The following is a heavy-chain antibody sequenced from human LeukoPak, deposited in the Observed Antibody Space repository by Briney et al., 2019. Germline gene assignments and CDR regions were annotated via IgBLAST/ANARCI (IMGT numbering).Heavy chain of an antibody. Sequence: ASVKVSCTASGYTFTGYYMHWVRPAPGQGLEWMGWINPNSGGTNYAQKFQGRVTMTRDTSISTAYMELSRLRSDDTAVYYCARDFLDYYDSSGYHRGYWGQGTLVTVSS. CDR3: ARDFLDYYDSSGYHRGY. CDR1: GYTFTGYY. J-gene: IGHJ4*02. V-gene: IGHV1-2*02. D-gene: IGHD3-22*01. CDR2: INPNSGGT.